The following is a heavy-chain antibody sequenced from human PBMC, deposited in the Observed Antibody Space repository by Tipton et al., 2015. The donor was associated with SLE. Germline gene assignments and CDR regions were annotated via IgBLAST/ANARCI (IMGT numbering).Heavy chain of an antibody. CDR2: MYYSGST. J-gene: IGHJ6*02. CDR3: AGVRYRILPEGEDFAMDV. Sequence: TLSLTCTVSGASISSGDYYWSWIRQPPGKGLEWIGYMYYSGSTYYNPSLKSRVTISVDKSKNHFSLKVNSVTAADTAVYFCAGVRYRILPEGEDFAMDVWGQGTTVTVSS. D-gene: IGHD1-26*01. V-gene: IGHV4-30-4*08. CDR1: GASISSGDYY.